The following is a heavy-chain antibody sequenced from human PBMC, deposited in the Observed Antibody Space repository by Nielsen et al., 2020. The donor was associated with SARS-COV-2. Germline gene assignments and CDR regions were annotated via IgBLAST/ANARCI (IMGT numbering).Heavy chain of an antibody. CDR2: IFAGDSDT. J-gene: IGHJ5*02. CDR3: ARHRGYQLLFGRFDP. CDR1: GYSFTNYW. D-gene: IGHD2-2*01. V-gene: IGHV5-51*01. Sequence: GESLKISCQGSGYSFTNYWIGWVRQMPGKGLEWMGIIFAGDSDTRYSPSFEGHVTISMDKSLNTAYLQWSSLRASDTGIYYCARHRGYQLLFGRFDPWGQGTLVTVSS.